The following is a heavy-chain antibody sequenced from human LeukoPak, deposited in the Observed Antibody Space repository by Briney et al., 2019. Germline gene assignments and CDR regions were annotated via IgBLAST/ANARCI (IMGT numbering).Heavy chain of an antibody. V-gene: IGHV3-23*01. CDR2: ISDSGGST. Sequence: GGSLRLSCAASGFTFSSYAMHWVRQAPGKGLEWVSAISDSGGSTHYADSVKGRFTFSRDNFKKTLYLQMNSLRAEDTAVYYCAKGKINHDGAFDLWGQGTMVIVSS. CDR1: GFTFSSYA. J-gene: IGHJ3*01. D-gene: IGHD3-16*01. CDR3: AKGKINHDGAFDL.